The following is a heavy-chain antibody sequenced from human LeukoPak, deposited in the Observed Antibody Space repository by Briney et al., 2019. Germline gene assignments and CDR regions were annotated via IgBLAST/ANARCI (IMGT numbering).Heavy chain of an antibody. CDR2: IYPGDSDT. V-gene: IGHV5-51*01. CDR3: ARQRGYDFWSGYAESGVMDV. J-gene: IGHJ6*02. Sequence: LGESLKISCKGSGYSFTSYWIGWVRQMPGKGLEWMGIIYPGDSDTRYSPSFQGQVTISADKSISTAYLQWSSLKASDTAMYYCARQRGYDFWSGYAESGVMDVWGQGTTVTVSS. D-gene: IGHD3-3*01. CDR1: GYSFTSYW.